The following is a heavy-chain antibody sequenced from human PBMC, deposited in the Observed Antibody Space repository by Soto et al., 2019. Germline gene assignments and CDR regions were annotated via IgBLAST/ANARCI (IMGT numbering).Heavy chain of an antibody. J-gene: IGHJ4*02. CDR1: GYTFTSYY. CDR3: AREGGTYYDILTGYYPIDY. D-gene: IGHD3-9*01. V-gene: IGHV1-46*03. Sequence: ASVKVSCKASGYTFTSYYMHWVRQAPGQGLEWMGIINPSGGSTSYAQKFQGRVTMTRDTSTSTVYMELSSLRSEDTAVYYCAREGGTYYDILTGYYPIDYWGQGTLVTVSS. CDR2: INPSGGST.